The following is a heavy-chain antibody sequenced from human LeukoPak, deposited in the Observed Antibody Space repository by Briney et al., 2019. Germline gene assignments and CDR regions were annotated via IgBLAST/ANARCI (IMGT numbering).Heavy chain of an antibody. J-gene: IGHJ4*02. CDR2: IKEDGSEI. CDR1: GFTFSNYW. CDR3: ARDRGYSTFDY. V-gene: IGHV3-7*01. D-gene: IGHD4-23*01. Sequence: GSLRLSFAASGFTFSNYWMGWVRQAPGKGLEWVANIKEDGSEINYVDSVKGRFTISRDNAKNSLYLQMNSLRVDDTAVYYCARDRGYSTFDYWGQGTLVTVSS.